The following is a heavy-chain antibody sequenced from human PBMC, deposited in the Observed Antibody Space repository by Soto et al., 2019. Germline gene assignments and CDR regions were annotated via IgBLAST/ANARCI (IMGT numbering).Heavy chain of an antibody. CDR3: ARVKRGTATTVVDAFDI. V-gene: IGHV4-34*01. CDR2: MSHSGGT. CDR1: GGFVSSGSYY. J-gene: IGHJ3*02. Sequence: QVQLQQWGAGLLKPSETLSLTCAVYGGFVSSGSYYWSWIRQPPGKVLEWIGEMSHSGGTHFNPSLKSRFTISVTTSKNQFSLTMSSVTAAETALYYCARVKRGTATTVVDAFDIWGPGTMVTVSS. D-gene: IGHD1-1*01.